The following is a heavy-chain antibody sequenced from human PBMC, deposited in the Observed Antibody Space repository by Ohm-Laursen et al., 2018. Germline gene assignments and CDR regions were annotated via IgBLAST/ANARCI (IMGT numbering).Heavy chain of an antibody. D-gene: IGHD3-10*01. V-gene: IGHV3-21*01. CDR3: ARDLIRYYGMDV. CDR2: ISSSSSYI. J-gene: IGHJ6*02. Sequence: SLRLSCSASGFTFSSYSMNWVRQAPGKGLEWVSSISSSSSYIYYADSVKGRFTISRDNAKNSLYLQMNSLRAEDTAVYYCARDLIRYYGMDVWGQGTTATVSS. CDR1: GFTFSSYS.